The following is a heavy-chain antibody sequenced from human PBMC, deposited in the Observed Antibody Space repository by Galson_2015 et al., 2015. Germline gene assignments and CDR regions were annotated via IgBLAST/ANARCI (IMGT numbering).Heavy chain of an antibody. D-gene: IGHD6-19*01. CDR3: ARPLYSSGWDWYFDL. J-gene: IGHJ2*01. V-gene: IGHV3-33*01. CDR2: GNNK. Sequence: GNNKYYADSVKGRFTISRDNSKNTLYLQMNSLRAEDTAVYYCARPLYSSGWDWYFDLWGRGTLVTVSS.